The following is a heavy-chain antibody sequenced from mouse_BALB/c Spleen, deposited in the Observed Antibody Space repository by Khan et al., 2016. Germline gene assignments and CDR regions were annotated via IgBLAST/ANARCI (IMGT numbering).Heavy chain of an antibody. J-gene: IGHJ4*01. CDR1: GYTFTDYN. V-gene: IGHV1-18*01. D-gene: IGHD1-1*01. Sequence: VRLQQSGPELVKPGASVKIPCKASGYTFTDYNMDWVKQSHGKSLEWIGDINPNNGGTIYNQKFKGKATLTVDKSSSTAYMELRSLTSEDTAVYDCAREADTTTVSDAMNYWGQGTSVTVSS. CDR3: AREADTTTVSDAMNY. CDR2: INPNNGGT.